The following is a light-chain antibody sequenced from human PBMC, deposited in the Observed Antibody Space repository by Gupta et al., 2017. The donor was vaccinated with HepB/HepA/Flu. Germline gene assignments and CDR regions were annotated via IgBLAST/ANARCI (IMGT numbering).Light chain of an antibody. Sequence: NVVNPSPLSLPCTPRGPSSISCRSSQGLLHRNGYSYLDWYLQKPGQSPKLLIYFGSNRASGVPERFSGSGSGTDFTLTISIVQAEDFGVYYCQQAHRTPRTFGQGTKVEIK. CDR3: QQAHRTPRT. CDR2: FGS. J-gene: IGKJ1*01. V-gene: IGKV2-28*01. CDR1: QGLLHRNGYSY.